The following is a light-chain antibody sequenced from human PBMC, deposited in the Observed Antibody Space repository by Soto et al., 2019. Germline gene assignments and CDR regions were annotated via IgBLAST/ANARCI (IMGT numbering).Light chain of an antibody. CDR2: YDN. CDR1: NSNIGSNT. Sequence: VLTQPPSASGTPGQRVTISCSGSNSNIGSNTVNWYQQLPGTAPKLLIYYDNLRPSGVPDRISGSKSGTSASLAISGLQSDDEADYYCAAWDDSLNGRVFGTGTKVTV. CDR3: AAWDDSLNGRV. J-gene: IGLJ1*01. V-gene: IGLV1-44*01.